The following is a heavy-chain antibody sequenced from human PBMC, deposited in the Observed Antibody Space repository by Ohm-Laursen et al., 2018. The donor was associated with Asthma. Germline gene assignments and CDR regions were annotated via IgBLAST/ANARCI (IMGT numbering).Heavy chain of an antibody. V-gene: IGHV1-2*06. CDR2: INPNSDGT. CDR3: ARDGGNWNYFDY. D-gene: IGHD1-20*01. J-gene: IGHJ4*02. CDR1: GYTFIGNY. Sequence: SVKVSCKASGYTFIGNYIHWVRQAPGQGLEWMGRINPNSDGTNYAQKFQGRITMTRDTSTTTTYMELTRLTSDDTAVYYCARDGGNWNYFDYWGQGTLVTVSS.